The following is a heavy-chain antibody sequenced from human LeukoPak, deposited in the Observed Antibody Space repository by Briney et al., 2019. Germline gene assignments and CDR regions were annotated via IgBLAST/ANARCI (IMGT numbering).Heavy chain of an antibody. CDR3: ARKRYYYGSGSYLEIYYYYMDV. Sequence: PGGSLRLSCAASGFTFDDYGMSWVRQAPGKGLEWVSGINWNGGSTGYADSVKGRITISRDNAKNSLYLQMNSLRAEDTALYYCARKRYYYGSGSYLEIYYYYMDVWGKGTTVTVSS. J-gene: IGHJ6*03. D-gene: IGHD3-10*01. CDR1: GFTFDDYG. CDR2: INWNGGST. V-gene: IGHV3-20*04.